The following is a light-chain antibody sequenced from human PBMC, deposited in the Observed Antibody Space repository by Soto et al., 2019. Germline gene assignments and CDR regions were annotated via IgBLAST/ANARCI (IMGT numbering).Light chain of an antibody. J-gene: IGKJ4*01. Sequence: DIQMTQSPSSLSASVGDRVTITCRASQSISSWLAWYQQKPWKAPKLMIYKASSLEGGVPSRFSGRGSGTEFTLTISSLQPDDFATYSCQQYTTYPLTFGGGTKVELK. V-gene: IGKV1-5*03. CDR2: KAS. CDR3: QQYTTYPLT. CDR1: QSISSW.